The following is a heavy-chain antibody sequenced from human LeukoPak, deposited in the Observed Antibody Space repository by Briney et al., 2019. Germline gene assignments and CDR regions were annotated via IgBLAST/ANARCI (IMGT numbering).Heavy chain of an antibody. D-gene: IGHD3-22*01. CDR2: ISGYNGNT. CDR1: GYTFTSNG. J-gene: IGHJ4*02. CDR3: ARDQEAYYYDSSAYNYFDY. V-gene: IGHV1-18*01. Sequence: GASVKVSCKASGYTFTSNGISWVRQAPGQGLEWMGWISGYNGNTNYAQKLQGRVTMTTDTSTSTAYMELRSLRSGDTAVYYCARDQEAYYYDSSAYNYFDYWGQGTLVTVSS.